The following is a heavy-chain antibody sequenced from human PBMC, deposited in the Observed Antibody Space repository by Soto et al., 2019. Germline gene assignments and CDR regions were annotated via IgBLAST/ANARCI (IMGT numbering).Heavy chain of an antibody. CDR2: VYFSGNT. J-gene: IGHJ5*02. CDR3: GSVRPSGYVLS. Sequence: PSETLSLTCTVSGGSLSSYYWTWIRQSPGKGLEWIGYVYFSGNTNYNPSLKSRVTISIDTSKNQFSLRLAPVTAADTAFYLCGSVRPSGYVLSWGQGTLVTVSS. D-gene: IGHD6-25*01. V-gene: IGHV4-59*01. CDR1: GGSLSSYY.